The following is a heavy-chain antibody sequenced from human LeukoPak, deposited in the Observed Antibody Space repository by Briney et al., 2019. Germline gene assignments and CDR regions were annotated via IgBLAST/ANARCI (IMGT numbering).Heavy chain of an antibody. Sequence: TSSETLSLTCTASGGSISSYYWSWIRQPPGKGLEWIGYIYYSGSTNYNPSLKSRVTRSVDTSKNQFSLKLSSATAADTAVYYCARDSANGNNWYFDYWGQGTLVTVSS. V-gene: IGHV4-59*12. D-gene: IGHD5-24*01. CDR1: GGSISSYY. CDR3: ARDSANGNNWYFDY. CDR2: IYYSGST. J-gene: IGHJ4*02.